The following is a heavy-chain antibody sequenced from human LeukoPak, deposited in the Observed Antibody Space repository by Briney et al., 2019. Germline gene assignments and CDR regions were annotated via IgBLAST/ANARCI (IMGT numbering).Heavy chain of an antibody. V-gene: IGHV4-38-2*01. CDR1: GYSISSGYY. CDR2: INHSGET. CDR3: ARYTANKSGYSFDY. J-gene: IGHJ4*02. D-gene: IGHD3-22*01. Sequence: PSETLSLTCAVSGYSISSGYYWSWIRQPPGKGLEWIATINHSGETYYNPSLKGRVTISVDTSKNQFSLKLSSVTAAGTAIYYCARYTANKSGYSFDYWGQGTLVTVSS.